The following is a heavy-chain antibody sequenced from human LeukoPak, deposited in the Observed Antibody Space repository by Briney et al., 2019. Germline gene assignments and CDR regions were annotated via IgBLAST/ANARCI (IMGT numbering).Heavy chain of an antibody. V-gene: IGHV3-23*01. CDR1: GFTFSSYA. D-gene: IGHD3-9*01. Sequence: GGSLRLSCAASGFTFSSYAMSWVRQAPGKGLEWVSAISGSGGSTYYADSVKGRFTISRDNSKNTLYLQMNSLRAEDTAVYYCAKSRDQLRYFDWLDDYWGQGTLVTVSS. CDR2: ISGSGGST. CDR3: AKSRDQLRYFDWLDDY. J-gene: IGHJ4*02.